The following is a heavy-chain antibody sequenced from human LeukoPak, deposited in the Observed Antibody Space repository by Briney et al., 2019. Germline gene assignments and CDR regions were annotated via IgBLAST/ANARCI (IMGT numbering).Heavy chain of an antibody. D-gene: IGHD3-9*01. CDR1: GFTFSSYA. CDR2: ISGSGGRT. Sequence: RTGGPLRLSCAASGFTFSSYAMSWVRQAPGKGLEWVSAISGSGGRTCYADSVKGRFTISRDNSKNTLHLQMNSLRAEDTAVYYCAKDRAWLFDPWGQGTLDTVSS. V-gene: IGHV3-23*01. J-gene: IGHJ5*02. CDR3: AKDRAWLFDP.